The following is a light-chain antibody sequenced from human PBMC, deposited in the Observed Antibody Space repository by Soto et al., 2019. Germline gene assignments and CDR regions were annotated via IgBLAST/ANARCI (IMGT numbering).Light chain of an antibody. CDR3: QQYSNWPIT. J-gene: IGKJ5*01. CDR2: GAS. CDR1: QSVSISY. Sequence: EIVMTQSPATLSVSPGERATLSCRASQSVSISYLAWYQQKPGQAPRLLIYGASTRATGISARFSGSGSGTEFTLTISSLQSEDFAFYYCQQYSNWPITFGQGTRLEIK. V-gene: IGKV3-15*01.